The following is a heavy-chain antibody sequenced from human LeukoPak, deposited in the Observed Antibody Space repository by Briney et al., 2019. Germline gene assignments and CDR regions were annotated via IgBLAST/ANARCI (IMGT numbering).Heavy chain of an antibody. J-gene: IGHJ4*02. Sequence: PSETLSLTCAVYGGSFIGYYWSWIRQPPGKGLEWIGEINHFGSTNYNPSLKSRVTISIDTSKNQFSLKLSSVTAADTAVYYCARIRSRKWGFDYWGQGTLATVSS. CDR1: GGSFIGYY. CDR3: ARIRSRKWGFDY. D-gene: IGHD1-26*01. CDR2: INHFGST. V-gene: IGHV4-34*01.